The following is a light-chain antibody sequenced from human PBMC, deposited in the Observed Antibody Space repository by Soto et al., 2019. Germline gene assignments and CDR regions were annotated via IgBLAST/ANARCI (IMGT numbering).Light chain of an antibody. Sequence: QSALTQPPSVSGSPGQSVTISCSGTSSDVGGYNYVSWYQQYPGRAPKIMIYDVTKRPSGVPDRFSGSKSGNTASLTISGLQADDEADYYCCSYAGGVYVFAIGTKVTVL. CDR3: CSYAGGVYV. J-gene: IGLJ1*01. V-gene: IGLV2-11*01. CDR1: SSDVGGYNY. CDR2: DVT.